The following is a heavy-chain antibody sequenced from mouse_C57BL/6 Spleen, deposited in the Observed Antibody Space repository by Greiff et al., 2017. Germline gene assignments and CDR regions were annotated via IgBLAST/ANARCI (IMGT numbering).Heavy chain of an antibody. D-gene: IGHD3-2*02. CDR1: GYAFTNYL. Sequence: VQLQQSGAELVRPGTSVKVSCKASGYAFTNYLIEWVKQRPGQGLEWIGVINPGSGGTNYNEKFKGKATLTADKSSSTAYMQLSSLTSEDSAVYFCARRAQAIYYYAMDYWGQGTSVTVSS. J-gene: IGHJ4*01. V-gene: IGHV1-54*01. CDR2: INPGSGGT. CDR3: ARRAQAIYYYAMDY.